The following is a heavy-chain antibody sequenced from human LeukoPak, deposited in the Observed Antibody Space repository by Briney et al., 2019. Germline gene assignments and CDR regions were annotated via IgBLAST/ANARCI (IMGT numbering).Heavy chain of an antibody. V-gene: IGHV4-30-4*01. Sequence: PSQTLSLTCSVSGASFDGGDYYWNWIRQTPGKGLEWIGFINYGGVTYYNPSLKSRVTISRDTSKMQFSLELSSVTTADTAVYFCARAHDFWSGYSFDCWGQGTLVTVSS. D-gene: IGHD3-3*01. CDR1: GASFDGGDYY. CDR2: INYGGVT. J-gene: IGHJ4*02. CDR3: ARAHDFWSGYSFDC.